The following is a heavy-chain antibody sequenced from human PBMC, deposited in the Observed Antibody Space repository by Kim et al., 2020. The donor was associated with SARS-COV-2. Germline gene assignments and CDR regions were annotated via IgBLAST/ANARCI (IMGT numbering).Heavy chain of an antibody. CDR1: GFTFDDYA. CDR3: CAIKWDYGDYALSGYYGMVV. Sequence: GGSLRLSCAASGFTFDDYAMHWVRQAPGKGLEWVSGISWNSGSIGYADSVKGRFTISRDNAKNSLYLQMNSLRAEDTALYYCCAIKWDYGDYALSGYYGMVVWGQGTTVTVSS. V-gene: IGHV3-9*01. J-gene: IGHJ6*02. D-gene: IGHD4-17*01. CDR2: ISWNSGSI.